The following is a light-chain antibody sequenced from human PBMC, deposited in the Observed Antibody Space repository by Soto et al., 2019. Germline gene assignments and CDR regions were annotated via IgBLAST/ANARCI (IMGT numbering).Light chain of an antibody. Sequence: EIVFAHSPGILSLSAVERAALSCRASQSVSSYLAWYQQKPGQAPRLLIYDASNRATGIPARFSGSGSGTDFTLTISSLEPEDFAVYYCQQRSNWPLTFGGGTKVDIK. CDR1: QSVSSY. CDR2: DAS. V-gene: IGKV3-11*01. CDR3: QQRSNWPLT. J-gene: IGKJ4*01.